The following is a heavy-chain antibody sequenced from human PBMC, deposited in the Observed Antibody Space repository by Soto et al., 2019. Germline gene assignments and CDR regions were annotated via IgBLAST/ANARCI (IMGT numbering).Heavy chain of an antibody. D-gene: IGHD6-19*01. CDR2: INPSGGST. CDR3: ARDIERWVAVVGTVTEFVY. J-gene: IGHJ4*02. V-gene: IGHV1-46*01. Sequence: ASLKVSCKASGYTFTSYYMHWVRQAPGQGLEWMGIINPSGGSTSYAQKFQGRVTMTRDTSTTTVYMALSSMSAEDTAVYYCARDIERWVAVVGTVTEFVYWGEGALVTVSS. CDR1: GYTFTSYY.